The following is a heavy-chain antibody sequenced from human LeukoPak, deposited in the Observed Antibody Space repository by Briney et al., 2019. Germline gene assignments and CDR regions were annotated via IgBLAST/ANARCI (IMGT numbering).Heavy chain of an antibody. J-gene: IGHJ5*02. Sequence: GASVKVSCKASGYTFTSYDINWVRQATGQGLEWMGWMNPNSGNTGYAQKFQGRVTMTRNTSIGTAYMELSSLRSEDTAVHYCARALGYSSALSFDPWGQGTLVTVSS. D-gene: IGHD6-19*01. CDR3: ARALGYSSALSFDP. CDR2: MNPNSGNT. CDR1: GYTFTSYD. V-gene: IGHV1-8*01.